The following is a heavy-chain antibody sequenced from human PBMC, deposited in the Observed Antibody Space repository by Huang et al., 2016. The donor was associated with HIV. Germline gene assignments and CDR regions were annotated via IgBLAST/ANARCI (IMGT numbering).Heavy chain of an antibody. J-gene: IGHJ5*02. V-gene: IGHV3-53*01. D-gene: IGHD5-18*01. CDR1: GFTVNSNY. Sequence: EVPLVESGGGLVQPGGSLRLSCAASGFTVNSNYMTWVRQGPGKGLEWVSLLYHGGKAHYADISQNTVFLQMSSLRVEDTAVYYCARGRYGTPNAWGQGTLVTVSS. CDR2: LYHGGKA. CDR3: ARGRYGTPNA.